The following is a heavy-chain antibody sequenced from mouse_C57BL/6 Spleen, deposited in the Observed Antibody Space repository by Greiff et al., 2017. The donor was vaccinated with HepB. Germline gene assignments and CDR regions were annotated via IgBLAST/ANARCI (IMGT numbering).Heavy chain of an antibody. Sequence: QVQLQQPGAELVRPGSSVKLSCKASGYTFTSYWMDWVKQRPGQGLEWIGNIYPSDSETHYNQKFKDKATLTVDKSSSTAYMQLSSLTSEDSAVYYCARDWDVGWYFDVWGTGTTVTVSS. CDR2: IYPSDSET. J-gene: IGHJ1*03. CDR3: ARDWDVGWYFDV. D-gene: IGHD4-1*01. V-gene: IGHV1-61*01. CDR1: GYTFTSYW.